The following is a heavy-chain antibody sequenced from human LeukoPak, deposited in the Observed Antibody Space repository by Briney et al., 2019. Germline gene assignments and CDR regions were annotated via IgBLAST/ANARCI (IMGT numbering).Heavy chain of an antibody. CDR2: IIPIFGTV. D-gene: IGHD2-21*02. CDR3: ARAVRYCGGDCYRYYYYYYMDV. CDR1: GDTFSNYA. Sequence: ASVKVSCKPSGDTFSNYAFSWVRQAPGQGLEWMGGIIPIFGTVNYPQKFQGRVTIIADDSTSTAYMELSSLRSEDTAVYYCARAVRYCGGDCYRYYYYYYMDVWGKGTTVTISS. J-gene: IGHJ6*03. V-gene: IGHV1-69*13.